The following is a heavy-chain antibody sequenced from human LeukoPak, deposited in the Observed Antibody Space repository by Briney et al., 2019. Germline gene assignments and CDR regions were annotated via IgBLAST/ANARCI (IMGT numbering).Heavy chain of an antibody. CDR2: MNPNSGNT. CDR3: ARDTPLIAVDKYYYYGMDV. J-gene: IGHJ6*02. V-gene: IGHV1-8*01. CDR1: GYTFTSCD. D-gene: IGHD6-19*01. Sequence: ASVKVSCKASGYTFTSCDINWVRQATGQGLEWMGWMNPNSGNTGYAQKFQGRVTMTRNTSISTAYKELSSLRSEDTAVYYCARDTPLIAVDKYYYYGMDVWGQGTTVTVSS.